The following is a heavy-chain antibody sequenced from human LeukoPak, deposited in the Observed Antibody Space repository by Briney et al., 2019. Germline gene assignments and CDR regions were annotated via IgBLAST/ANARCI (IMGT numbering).Heavy chain of an antibody. CDR3: ARQNIGGTSASDY. V-gene: IGHV5-51*01. CDR1: GYSFTSYW. D-gene: IGHD3-10*01. Sequence: GESLKISCKGSGYSFTSYWIGWMRQMPGIGLEWVGIVYPGDSDTRYSPSFQGQVTISADKSISTAYLQWSSLKASDTAIYYCARQNIGGTSASDYWGQGTLVTVSS. CDR2: VYPGDSDT. J-gene: IGHJ4*02.